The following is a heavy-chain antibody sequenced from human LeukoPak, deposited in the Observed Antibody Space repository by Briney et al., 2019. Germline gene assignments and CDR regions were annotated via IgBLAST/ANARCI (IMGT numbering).Heavy chain of an antibody. CDR2: IYYSGST. CDR1: GGSISSSSDY. J-gene: IGHJ4*02. D-gene: IGHD3-10*01. Sequence: SETLSLTCTVSGGSISSSSDYWGWIRQPPGMGLEWIGNIYYSGSTYNSPSLKSRVTISVDTSKNQFSLKLSSVTAADTAVYYCASTFYGSGSYYNSLDYWGQGTLVTVSS. V-gene: IGHV4-39*01. CDR3: ASTFYGSGSYYNSLDY.